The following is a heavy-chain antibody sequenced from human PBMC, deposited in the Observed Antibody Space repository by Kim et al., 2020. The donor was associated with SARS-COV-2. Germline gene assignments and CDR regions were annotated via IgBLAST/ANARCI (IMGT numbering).Heavy chain of an antibody. J-gene: IGHJ6*02. V-gene: IGHV3-11*06. CDR2: ISSSSSYT. CDR1: GFTFSNYY. D-gene: IGHD6-19*01. CDR3: ARDDLIHRGRWLVLNYYGMDV. Sequence: GGSLRLSCAASGFTFSNYYMSWIRQAPGKGLEWVSYISSSSSYTNYADSVKGRFTISRDNAKNSLYLQMNSLRAEDTAVYYCARDDLIHRGRWLVLNYYGMDVWGQGTTVTVSS.